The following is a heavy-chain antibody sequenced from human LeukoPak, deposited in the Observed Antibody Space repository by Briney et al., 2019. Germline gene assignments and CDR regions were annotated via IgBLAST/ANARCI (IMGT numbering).Heavy chain of an antibody. J-gene: IGHJ4*02. Sequence: VAPVKVSCKASGYTFTGYYMHWVRQAPGQGLDWMGRINPNSGGTNYAQKFQGRVTMTRDTSISTAYMELSRLRSDDTAVYYCATLYSYGYFDYWGQGTLVTVSS. CDR2: INPNSGGT. CDR3: ATLYSYGYFDY. V-gene: IGHV1-2*06. D-gene: IGHD5-18*01. CDR1: GYTFTGYY.